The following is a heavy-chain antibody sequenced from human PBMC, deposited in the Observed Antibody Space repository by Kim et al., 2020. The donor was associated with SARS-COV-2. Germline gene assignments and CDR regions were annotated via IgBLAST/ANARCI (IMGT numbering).Heavy chain of an antibody. V-gene: IGHV4-4*02. Sequence: SETLSLTCAVSGGSISSDAWWSWVRHPPGKGLVWLGEIYHSGTTNYNPSLKRRRTISVENTKNNFSLNLTSVTAAAAAAYYCAGISSEHY. J-gene: IGHJ4*01. CDR1: GGSISSDAW. D-gene: IGHD1-26*01. CDR2: IYHSGTT. CDR3: AGISSEHY.